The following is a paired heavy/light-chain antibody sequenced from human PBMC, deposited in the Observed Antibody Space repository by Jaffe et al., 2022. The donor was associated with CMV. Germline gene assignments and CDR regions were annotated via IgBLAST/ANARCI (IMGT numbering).Heavy chain of an antibody. CDR3: ARPIRAVVGSYYYMDV. Sequence: EVQLVESGGGLVQPGGSLRLSCAASGFTVSSNYMSWVRQAPGKGLEWVSLIYSAGSTYYADSVKGRFTISRDNFKNTLYLQMNSLRAEDTAVYYCARPIRAVVGSYYYMDVWGKGTTVTVSS. CDR2: IYSAGST. CDR1: GFTVSSNY. D-gene: IGHD6-19*01. J-gene: IGHJ6*03. V-gene: IGHV3-66*04.
Light chain of an antibody. V-gene: IGKV1-27*01. Sequence: DIQMTQSPSSLSPSVGDRVTITCRASQGISNYLAWYQQKPGKVPKLLIYAASTLQSGVPSRFSGSGSGTDFTLTISSLQPEDVATYYCQKYNSAPFTFGPGTKVDIK. CDR3: QKYNSAPFT. J-gene: IGKJ3*01. CDR2: AAS. CDR1: QGISNY.